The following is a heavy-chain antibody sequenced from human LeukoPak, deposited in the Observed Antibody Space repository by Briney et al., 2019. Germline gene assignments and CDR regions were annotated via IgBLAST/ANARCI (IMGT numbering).Heavy chain of an antibody. CDR1: GFSFSSYW. CDR3: VREGRVSGYDFDY. D-gene: IGHD5-12*01. Sequence: PGGSLRLSCEASGFSFSSYWMHWVRQAPGKGLVWVSRINSDGSSTTYADSVKGRLTISRDNAKNTLYPQMNSLRAEDTAVYYCVREGRVSGYDFDYWGQGTLVTVSS. V-gene: IGHV3-74*01. CDR2: INSDGSST. J-gene: IGHJ4*02.